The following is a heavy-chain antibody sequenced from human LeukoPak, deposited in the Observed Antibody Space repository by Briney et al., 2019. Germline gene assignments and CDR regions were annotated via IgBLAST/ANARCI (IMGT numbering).Heavy chain of an antibody. CDR2: INPNSGGT. CDR1: GYTFTGYY. D-gene: IGHD1-26*01. Sequence: ASVKVSCKASGYTFTGYYMHWVRQAPGQGLEWMGWINPNSGGTNYAQKFQGWVTMTRDTSISTAYMELGRLRSDDTAVYYCARDIGVGSHDGIDYWGQGTLVTVSS. J-gene: IGHJ4*02. V-gene: IGHV1-2*04. CDR3: ARDIGVGSHDGIDY.